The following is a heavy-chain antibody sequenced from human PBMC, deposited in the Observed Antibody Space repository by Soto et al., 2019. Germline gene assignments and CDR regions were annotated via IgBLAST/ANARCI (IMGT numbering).Heavy chain of an antibody. D-gene: IGHD3-22*01. CDR2: ISYGGSNK. CDR1: GFMFSTYG. J-gene: IGHJ4*02. V-gene: IGHV3-30*18. CDR3: AKDHDRSGYPDY. Sequence: HPGGSLRLSCAASGFMFSTYGMHWVRQAPGKGLEWLTLISYGGSNKYYADSVKGRFTISRDNSKNTLYLQMNSLRAEDTAVYYCAKDHDRSGYPDYWGQGTLVTVSS.